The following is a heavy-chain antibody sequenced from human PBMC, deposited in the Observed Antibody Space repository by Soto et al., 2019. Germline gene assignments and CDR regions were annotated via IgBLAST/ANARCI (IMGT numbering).Heavy chain of an antibody. CDR2: INHSGST. Sequence: QVQLQQWGAGLLKPSETLSLTCAVYGGSFSGYYWSWIRQPPGKGLEWIGEINHSGSTNYNPSLKIRVTISVETSKNQFSLKLSSVTAADTAVYYCARGGRINCSGGSCYLSDYWGQGTLVTVSS. CDR1: GGSFSGYY. J-gene: IGHJ4*02. CDR3: ARGGRINCSGGSCYLSDY. V-gene: IGHV4-34*01. D-gene: IGHD2-15*01.